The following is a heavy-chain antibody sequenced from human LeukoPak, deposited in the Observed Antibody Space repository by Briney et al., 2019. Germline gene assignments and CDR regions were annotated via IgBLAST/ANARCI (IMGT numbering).Heavy chain of an antibody. V-gene: IGHV3-23*01. CDR3: AKGGGCIVGGTCSLSYYYGMDV. CDR2: ISGSGSST. CDR1: GFTLSSYA. J-gene: IGHJ6*02. Sequence: GGSLRLSCAASGFTLSSYAMRWVRQARGKGVEWVSAISGSGSSTFYADCVKGRFTISRDNSKKTVYVQMNSRREEDTAVYYCAKGGGCIVGGTCSLSYYYGMDVWGQGTTVPVSS. D-gene: IGHD1-26*01.